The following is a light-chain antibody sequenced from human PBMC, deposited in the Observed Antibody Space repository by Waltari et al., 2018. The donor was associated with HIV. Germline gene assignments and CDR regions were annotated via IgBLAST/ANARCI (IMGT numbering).Light chain of an antibody. CDR3: QSYDSGLRGWV. CDR2: GDK. CDR1: SSNIGAGFD. J-gene: IGLJ3*02. Sequence: QSVLTQSPSVSGAPGQRVTISCTGTSSNIGAGFDVHWYQHLPGTAPKLLTFGDKHRPSGVPDRFSGSTSGTSASLAITWLQADDEAYYYCQSYDSGLRGWVFGGGTKLTVL. V-gene: IGLV1-40*01.